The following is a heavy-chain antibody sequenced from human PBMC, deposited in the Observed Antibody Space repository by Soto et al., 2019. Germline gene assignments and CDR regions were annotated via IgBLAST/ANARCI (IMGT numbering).Heavy chain of an antibody. CDR2: INVGNGNT. D-gene: IGHD3-22*01. CDR3: ATPQDYDGCLDS. Sequence: ASVKVSCKTPGYTFTSYNIHWVRQAPGQRLEWMGWINVGNGNTRYSQKFQGRLTLTRDTPGNTAYLELNSLISEDTAVYYCATPQDYDGCLDSWGQGTLVTVS. J-gene: IGHJ4*02. V-gene: IGHV1-3*01. CDR1: GYTFTSYN.